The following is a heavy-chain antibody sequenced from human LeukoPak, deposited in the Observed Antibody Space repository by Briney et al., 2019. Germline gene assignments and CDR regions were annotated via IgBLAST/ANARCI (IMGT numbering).Heavy chain of an antibody. CDR1: GGSISSGSYY. Sequence: SSETLSLTCTVSGGSISSGSYYWSWIRQPAGKGLEWIGRIYTSGSTNYNPSLKSRVTISVDTSKNQFSLKLSSVTAADTAVYYCAREREDIVVVVAARRINWFDPWGQGTLVTVSS. J-gene: IGHJ5*02. CDR3: AREREDIVVVVAARRINWFDP. D-gene: IGHD2-15*01. V-gene: IGHV4-61*02. CDR2: IYTSGST.